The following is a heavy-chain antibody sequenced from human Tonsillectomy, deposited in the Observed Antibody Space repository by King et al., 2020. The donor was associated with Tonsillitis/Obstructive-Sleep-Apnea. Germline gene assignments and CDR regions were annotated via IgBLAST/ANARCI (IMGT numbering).Heavy chain of an antibody. CDR3: VRGYNYRGPFDQ. CDR1: GYSFTSYW. V-gene: IGHV5-10-1*03. Sequence: VQLVESGAEVKKPGESLRISCKGFGYSFTSYWIIWVRQVPGQGLEWMGSIDPSDSYTNYSPSFQGHVSISADKSISTAFLQWSSLKASDTAIYFCVRGYNYRGPFDQWGQGALVTVSS. J-gene: IGHJ4*02. D-gene: IGHD5-18*01. CDR2: IDPSDSYT.